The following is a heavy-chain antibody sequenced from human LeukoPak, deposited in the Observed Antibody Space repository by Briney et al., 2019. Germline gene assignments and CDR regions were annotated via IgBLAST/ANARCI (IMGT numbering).Heavy chain of an antibody. CDR3: ARSRASSWYHDYFDY. D-gene: IGHD6-13*01. J-gene: IGHJ4*02. Sequence: GGSLRLSCAASGFIFSNHGMNWVRQAPGKGLEWVSGISPRGDITYYTDSVKGRFTISRDNSKNTLYLQMNSLRAEDTAVYYCARSRASSWYHDYFDYWGQGTLVTVSS. CDR1: GFIFSNHG. V-gene: IGHV3-23*01. CDR2: ISPRGDIT.